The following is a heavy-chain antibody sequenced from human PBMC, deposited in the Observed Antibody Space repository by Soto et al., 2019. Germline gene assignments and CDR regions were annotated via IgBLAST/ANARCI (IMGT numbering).Heavy chain of an antibody. V-gene: IGHV4-4*02. CDR2: IFHTGGT. CDR3: ARVFSSGSGWMYYFDF. D-gene: IGHD6-25*01. CDR1: IDSIAGENW. J-gene: IGHJ4*02. Sequence: QVQLQESGPGLVKPSETLSLTCTVSIDSIAGENWWSWVRQPPGMGLEWIGEIFHTGGTNYNPSLKGRVTMEVDKSKNQFSLKLISATAADTAVYYCARVFSSGSGWMYYFDFWGQGTLVSVSS.